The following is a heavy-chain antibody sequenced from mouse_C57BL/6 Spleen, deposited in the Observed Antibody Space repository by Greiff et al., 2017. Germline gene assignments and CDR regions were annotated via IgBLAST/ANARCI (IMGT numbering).Heavy chain of an antibody. CDR1: GYTFTSYW. CDR3: ERGGVTSVVALPYWWFEI. J-gene: IGHJ1*01. Sequence: QVQLKQPGAELVKPGASVKLSCKASGYTFTSYWMHWVKQRPGRGLEWIGRIDPNSGGTRYNEKFKSKATLTVDKPSSTAYMQLSSLTSEDSAVXDCERGGVTSVVALPYWWFEIRGAKATVT. V-gene: IGHV1-72*01. D-gene: IGHD1-1*01. CDR2: IDPNSGGT.